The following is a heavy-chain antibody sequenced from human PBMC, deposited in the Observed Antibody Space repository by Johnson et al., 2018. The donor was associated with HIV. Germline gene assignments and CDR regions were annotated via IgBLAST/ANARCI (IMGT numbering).Heavy chain of an antibody. CDR2: ISSSGTTI. CDR3: AGEGTVSYVGAFDI. Sequence: QMLLVESGGGLVQPGGSLRLSCAASGFTFSDYYMSWIRQAPGKGLEWVSCISSSGTTIYYADSMKGRFTLARDNAKNSLYLHMNSLRAEDTAVYYWAGEGTVSYVGAFDIWGQGTMVTVSS. D-gene: IGHD4-17*01. V-gene: IGHV3-11*01. CDR1: GFTFSDYY. J-gene: IGHJ3*02.